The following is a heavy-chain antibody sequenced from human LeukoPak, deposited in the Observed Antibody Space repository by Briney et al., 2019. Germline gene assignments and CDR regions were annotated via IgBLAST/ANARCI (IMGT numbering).Heavy chain of an antibody. V-gene: IGHV3-21*01. CDR1: GFTFRLYA. Sequence: GGSLRLSCAASGFTFRLYAMNWVREAPGEGLEGVASITSVSSYEFYADSVRGSFAISRDNHKNSLILQMSSLTGDHTAVYYCERELNDYGEPGAFHFWRQGTVVTVSS. CDR3: ERELNDYGEPGAFHF. J-gene: IGHJ3*01. CDR2: ITSVSSYE. D-gene: IGHD4-17*01.